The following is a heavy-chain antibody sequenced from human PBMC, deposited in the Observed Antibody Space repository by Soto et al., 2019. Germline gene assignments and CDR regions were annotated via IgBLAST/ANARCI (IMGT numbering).Heavy chain of an antibody. Sequence: SETLSLTCTVSGGSIISSSYYWVLIRQPPGKGLEWIGSIYYSGSTYYNPSLKSRVTISVDTSKNQFSLKLSSVTAADTAVYYCARLVYDSSGYRPGWGQGTLVTVSA. CDR2: IYYSGST. CDR3: ARLVYDSSGYRPG. D-gene: IGHD3-22*01. V-gene: IGHV4-39*01. J-gene: IGHJ4*01. CDR1: GGSIISSSYY.